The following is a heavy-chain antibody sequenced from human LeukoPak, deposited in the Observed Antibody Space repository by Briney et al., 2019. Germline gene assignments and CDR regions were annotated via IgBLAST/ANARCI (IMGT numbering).Heavy chain of an antibody. CDR2: ISSSGST. J-gene: IGHJ4*02. D-gene: IGHD1-26*01. CDR3: ARGGGIVGATFDY. V-gene: IGHV4-61*02. Sequence: PSETLSLTCTVSGDSISSGDYYWSWIRQPAGKGLEWIGRISSSGSTNYNPSLKSRVTISVDTSKNQFSLKLSSVTAADTAVYYCARGGGIVGATFDYWGQATLVTVSS. CDR1: GDSISSGDYY.